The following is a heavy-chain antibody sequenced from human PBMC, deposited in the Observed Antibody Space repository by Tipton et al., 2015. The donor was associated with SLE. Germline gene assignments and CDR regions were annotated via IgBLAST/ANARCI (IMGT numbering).Heavy chain of an antibody. V-gene: IGHV4-4*07. Sequence: TLSLTCTVSDGSISDYYWTWIRQPAGEGLEWIGRIYASGSTNYNPSLRSRAAMSVDTSKSHFSLKLTSVTAADTAVYYCATTGGYWGQGTLVTVSS. CDR1: DGSISDYY. CDR3: ATTGGY. D-gene: IGHD4-17*01. J-gene: IGHJ4*02. CDR2: IYASGST.